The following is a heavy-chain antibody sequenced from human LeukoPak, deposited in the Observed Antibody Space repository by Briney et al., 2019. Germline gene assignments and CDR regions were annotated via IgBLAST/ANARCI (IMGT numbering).Heavy chain of an antibody. CDR3: TTAPLRYFDWFFDY. CDR1: GFTFSNAW. D-gene: IGHD3-9*01. J-gene: IGHJ4*02. Sequence: PGGSLRLSCAASGFTFSNAWMSWVRQAPGKGLEWVGRIKSKTDGGTTDYAAPVKGRFTISRDDSKNTLYLQMNSLKTEDTAVYYCTTAPLRYFDWFFDYWGQGTLVTASS. CDR2: IKSKTDGGTT. V-gene: IGHV3-15*01.